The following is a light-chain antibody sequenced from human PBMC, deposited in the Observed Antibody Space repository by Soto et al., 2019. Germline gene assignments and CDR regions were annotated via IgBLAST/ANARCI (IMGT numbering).Light chain of an antibody. V-gene: IGKV3-15*01. CDR1: QSVNSN. J-gene: IGKJ2*03. CDR3: QQYNDWPPWYS. Sequence: EIVMTQSPATLSVSPGGRATLSCRASQSVNSNLAWYQQKPGPAPRLLIYGASTRATGIPARFHGSGSGTDFTLTISSLQSEDFAVYYCQQYNDWPPWYSFGQGTKLEIK. CDR2: GAS.